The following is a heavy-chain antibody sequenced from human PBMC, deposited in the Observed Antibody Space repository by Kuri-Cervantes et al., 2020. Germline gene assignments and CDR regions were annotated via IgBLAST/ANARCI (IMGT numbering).Heavy chain of an antibody. J-gene: IGHJ6*03. V-gene: IGHV3-11*04. D-gene: IGHD2/OR15-2a*01. CDR1: GFIFNDY. CDR2: SSNRGITI. Sequence: GGSLRLSCAGPGFIFNDYMAWIRQAPGKGLELISYSSNRGITIYYADSVKGRFTVSRDTAKNSVFLQMNSLRAEDTAVYYCARDYSNLGMDVWGNGTTVTVSS. CDR3: ARDYSNLGMDV.